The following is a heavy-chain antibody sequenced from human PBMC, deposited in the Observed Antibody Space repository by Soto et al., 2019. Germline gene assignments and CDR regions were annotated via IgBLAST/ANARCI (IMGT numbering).Heavy chain of an antibody. Sequence: PVVSLRLCCRASGCNFSSYGMSWVRQAPGKGLEWVSAISGSGGSTYYADSVKGRFTISRDNSKNTLYLQMNSLRAEDTAVYYCAKVPRSSWFDYWGQGTLVT. CDR3: AKVPRSSWFDY. D-gene: IGHD6-13*01. CDR1: GCNFSSYG. CDR2: ISGSGGST. J-gene: IGHJ5*01. V-gene: IGHV3-23*01.